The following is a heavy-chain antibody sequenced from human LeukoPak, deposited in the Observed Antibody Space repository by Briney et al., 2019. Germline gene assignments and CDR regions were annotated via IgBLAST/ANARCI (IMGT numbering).Heavy chain of an antibody. CDR2: ISYDGSNK. V-gene: IGHV3-30*04. CDR3: AKELLLGNFYMDV. Sequence: GGSLRLSCAASGFTFSSYAMHWVRQAPGKGLEWVAVISYDGSNKYYADSVKGRFTISRDNSQNVLHLQMKSLRTEDTAVYYCAKELLLGNFYMDVWGKGTPLIVSS. J-gene: IGHJ6*03. D-gene: IGHD1-26*01. CDR1: GFTFSSYA.